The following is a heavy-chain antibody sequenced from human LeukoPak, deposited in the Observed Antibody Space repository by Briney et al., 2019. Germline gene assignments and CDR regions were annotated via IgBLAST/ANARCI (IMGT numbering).Heavy chain of an antibody. D-gene: IGHD3-10*01. V-gene: IGHV3-9*01. CDR2: ISWNSGRI. CDR3: VKDRVWFGELLNPFFDN. J-gene: IGHJ4*02. CDR1: GFTFDDYA. Sequence: PGGSLRLSCAASGFTFDDYAMHWVRQAPGKGLEWVSGISWNSGRIGYADSVKGRFTISRDNAKNSLYLQMNSLRAEDTALYYCVKDRVWFGELLNPFFDNWGQGTRVTVSS.